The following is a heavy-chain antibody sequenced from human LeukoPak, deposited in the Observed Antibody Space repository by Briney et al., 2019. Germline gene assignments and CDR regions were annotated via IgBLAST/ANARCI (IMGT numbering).Heavy chain of an antibody. D-gene: IGHD3-10*01. J-gene: IGHJ4*02. CDR1: GGSISPYY. CDR3: VRITQGTVDY. Sequence: PSETLSLTCTVSGGSISPYYWGWIRQPPGKGLEWIGYISYSWDTNYTPPLKSRIPISVDPSKTQFSLKLSSVNAADTAVYYCVRITQGTVDYWGQGTLVSVSS. V-gene: IGHV4-59*01. CDR2: ISYSWDT.